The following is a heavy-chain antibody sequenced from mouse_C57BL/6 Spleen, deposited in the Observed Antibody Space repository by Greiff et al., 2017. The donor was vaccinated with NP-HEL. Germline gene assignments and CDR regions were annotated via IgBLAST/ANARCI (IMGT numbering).Heavy chain of an antibody. CDR2: IHPNSGST. J-gene: IGHJ2*01. V-gene: IGHV1-64*01. Sequence: QVQLQQPGAELVKPGASVKLSCKASGYTFTSYWMHWVKQRPGQGLEWIGMIHPNSGSTNYNEKFKSKATLTVDKSSSTAYMQLSSLTSEDSAVYYCARSDGYSYFDDWGQGTTLTVSS. CDR1: GYTFTSYW. D-gene: IGHD2-3*01. CDR3: ARSDGYSYFDD.